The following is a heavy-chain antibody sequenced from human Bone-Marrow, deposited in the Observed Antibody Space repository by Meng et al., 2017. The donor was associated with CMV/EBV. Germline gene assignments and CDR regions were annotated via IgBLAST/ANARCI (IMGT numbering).Heavy chain of an antibody. CDR1: GGSFSGYY. Sequence: SCAVYGGSFSGYYWSWIRQPPGKGLEWIGEINYSGSTNYNPSLKSRVTISVDTSKNTLYLQTNSLRPEDPAVYYCARVSAEDSYGALYAFDIWAQGPRVTVSS. D-gene: IGHD5-18*01. J-gene: IGHJ3*02. CDR2: INYSGST. CDR3: ARVSAEDSYGALYAFDI. V-gene: IGHV4-34*01.